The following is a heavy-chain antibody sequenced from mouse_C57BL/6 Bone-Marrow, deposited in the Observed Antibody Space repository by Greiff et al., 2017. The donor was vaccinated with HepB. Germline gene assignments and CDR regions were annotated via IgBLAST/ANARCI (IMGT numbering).Heavy chain of an antibody. CDR3: ARDGYDGYAMDY. J-gene: IGHJ4*01. CDR1: GFTFSDFY. Sequence: EVKLMESGGGLVQSGRSLRLSCATSGFTFSDFYMEWVRQAPGKGLEWIAASRNKANDYTTEYSASVKGRFIVSRDTSQSILYLQMNALRAEDTAIYYCARDGYDGYAMDYWGQGTSVTVSS. V-gene: IGHV7-1*01. CDR2: SRNKANDYTT. D-gene: IGHD2-12*01.